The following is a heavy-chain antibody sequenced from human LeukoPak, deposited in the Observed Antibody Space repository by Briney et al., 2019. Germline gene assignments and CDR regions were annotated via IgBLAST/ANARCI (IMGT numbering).Heavy chain of an antibody. J-gene: IGHJ3*02. CDR1: GFTFTTNY. CDR2: IYPGGST. V-gene: IGHV3-53*01. D-gene: IGHD3-9*01. CDR3: TRGPLHDILTGYSLGAFDI. Sequence: GGSLRLSCAASGFTFTTNYMTWVRQAPGKGLEWVSVIYPGGSTFYADSVKGRFTISRDSSKNTLYLQMNSLRAEDTAIYYCTRGPLHDILTGYSLGAFDIWGQGTMVTVSS.